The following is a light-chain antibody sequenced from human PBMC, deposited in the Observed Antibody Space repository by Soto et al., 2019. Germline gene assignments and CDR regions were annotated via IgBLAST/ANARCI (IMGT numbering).Light chain of an antibody. J-gene: IGKJ2*01. CDR1: QSISSY. Sequence: DLQVTQSPSSLSASVGDRVTITCRASQSISSYVNWYQQKPGKAPKLLIYAASSLQSGVPSRFSGSGSGTDFTLTISSLQPEDFATYYCQQSYSTPRVTFGQGTKLEIK. V-gene: IGKV1-39*01. CDR3: QQSYSTPRVT. CDR2: AAS.